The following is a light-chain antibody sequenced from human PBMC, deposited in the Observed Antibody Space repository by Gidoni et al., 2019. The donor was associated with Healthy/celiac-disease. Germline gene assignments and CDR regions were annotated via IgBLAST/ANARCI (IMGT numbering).Light chain of an antibody. Sequence: EIVFTQSPATLSLSPGERATLSCRASQSVSSYLAWYQQKPGQAPRLLIYDASNRATGIPARFSGSGSGTDFTLTISSLEPEDFAVYYCQQRSNWPHVTFXXXTKLEIK. CDR1: QSVSSY. J-gene: IGKJ2*01. V-gene: IGKV3-11*01. CDR3: QQRSNWPHVT. CDR2: DAS.